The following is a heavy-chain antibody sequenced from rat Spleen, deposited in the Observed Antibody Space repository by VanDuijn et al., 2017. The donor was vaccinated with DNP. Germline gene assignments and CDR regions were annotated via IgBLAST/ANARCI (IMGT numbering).Heavy chain of an antibody. CDR1: GYSITSCCR. CDR3: ATLHYGNGH. D-gene: IGHD1-3*01. Sequence: EVQLQESGPGLVKPSQSLSLTCSVTGYSITSCCRWTWIRKFPGHKLEWMGSVNSAGTTNYNPSLKSRISITREKSKNQFFLQVNSVTTEDAATYYCATLHYGNGHWCQGVMVTVSS. CDR2: VNSAGTT. J-gene: IGHJ2*01. V-gene: IGHV3-3*01.